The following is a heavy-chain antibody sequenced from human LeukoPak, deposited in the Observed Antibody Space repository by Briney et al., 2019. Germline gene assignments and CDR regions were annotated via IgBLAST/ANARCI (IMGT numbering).Heavy chain of an antibody. CDR3: ARIVGIASRGYFDY. J-gene: IGHJ4*02. CDR2: IIPIFGTT. D-gene: IGHD3-10*01. Sequence: SVKVSCKASGGTLSRYAISWVRQAPGQGPEWMGGIIPIFGTTNYAQKFQGRVTITADESTSTAYMELSSLRSEDTAVYYCARIVGIASRGYFDYWGQGTLVTVSS. CDR1: GGTLSRYA. V-gene: IGHV1-69*13.